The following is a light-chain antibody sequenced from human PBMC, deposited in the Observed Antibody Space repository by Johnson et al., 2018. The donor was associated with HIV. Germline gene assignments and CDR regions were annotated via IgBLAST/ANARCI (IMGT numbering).Light chain of an antibody. V-gene: IGLV1-51*02. J-gene: IGLJ1*01. CDR3: GTWDSSLSALYV. Sequence: QSVLTQPPSVSAAPGQKVTISCSGSSSNIGNNYVSWYQQLPGTAPKLLIYENNKRPSGIPDRFSGSKSGTSDTLGITGLQTGDEADYYCGTWDSSLSALYVFGTGTKVTVL. CDR1: SSNIGNNY. CDR2: ENN.